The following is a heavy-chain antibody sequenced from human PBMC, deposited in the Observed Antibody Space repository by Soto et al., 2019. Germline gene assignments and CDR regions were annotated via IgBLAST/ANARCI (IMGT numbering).Heavy chain of an antibody. D-gene: IGHD2-2*02. CDR1: VGSISSYY. V-gene: IGHV4-4*07. Sequence: SETLSLTCTVSVGSISSYYWSWIRQPAGKGLEWIGRIYTSGSTNYNPSLKSRVTMSVDTSKNQFSLKLSSVTAADTAVYYCARDWGAAIHNWFDPWGQGTLVTVSS. CDR2: IYTSGST. CDR3: ARDWGAAIHNWFDP. J-gene: IGHJ5*02.